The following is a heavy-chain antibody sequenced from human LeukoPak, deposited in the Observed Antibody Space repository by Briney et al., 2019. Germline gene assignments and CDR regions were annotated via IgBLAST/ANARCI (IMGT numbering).Heavy chain of an antibody. D-gene: IGHD3-22*01. CDR3: ARVGPYRGITMIVAGLGYFDY. Sequence: NPSETLSLTCAVYGGSFSGYYWSWIRQPPGKGLEWIGEINHSGSTNYNPSLKSRVTISVDTSKNQFSLKLSSVTAADTAVYYCARVGPYRGITMIVAGLGYFDYWGQGTLVTVSS. V-gene: IGHV4-34*01. CDR2: INHSGST. J-gene: IGHJ4*02. CDR1: GGSFSGYY.